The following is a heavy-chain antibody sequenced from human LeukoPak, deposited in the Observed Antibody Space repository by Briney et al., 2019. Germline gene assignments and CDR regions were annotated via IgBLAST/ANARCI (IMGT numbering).Heavy chain of an antibody. D-gene: IGHD5-24*01. V-gene: IGHV5-51*01. Sequence: GESLKISCKGSGYSFPNYWIGWVRQMPGKGLEWMGIIYPSDSDTRYSPSFQGQVTISADKSLSTAYLQWSSLKASDTAMYYCARPNLRRDGYIYDEVFDIWGKGTLVTVSS. CDR3: ARPNLRRDGYIYDEVFDI. J-gene: IGHJ3*02. CDR2: IYPSDSDT. CDR1: GYSFPNYW.